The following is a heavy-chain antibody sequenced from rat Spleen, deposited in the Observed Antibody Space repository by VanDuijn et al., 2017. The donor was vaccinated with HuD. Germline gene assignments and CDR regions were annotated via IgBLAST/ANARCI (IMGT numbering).Heavy chain of an antibody. J-gene: IGHJ4*01. Sequence: EVQLVESGGGLVQPGRSLKLSCAASGFTFSSFAMAWIRQAPTKGLEWVASISPSGGSTYYGDSVKGRFTISRDNAKSTLYLQMNSLRSEDTATYYCARHETYYYVMDAWGQGASVTVSS. CDR2: ISPSGGST. CDR3: ARHETYYYVMDA. CDR1: GFTFSSFA. V-gene: IGHV5-46*01.